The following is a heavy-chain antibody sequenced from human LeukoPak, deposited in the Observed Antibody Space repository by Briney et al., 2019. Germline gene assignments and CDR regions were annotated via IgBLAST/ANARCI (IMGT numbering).Heavy chain of an antibody. V-gene: IGHV3-21*01. CDR3: ARVRCSGGSCYSDY. Sequence: PGGSLRLSCAASGFTFSSYSMNWVRQAPGKGLEWVSSISSSSSYIYYADSVKGRFTISRDNAKNSLYLQMNSLRAEDTAVYYCARVRCSGGSCYSDYWGQGTLVTVSS. CDR2: ISSSSSYI. D-gene: IGHD2-15*01. J-gene: IGHJ4*02. CDR1: GFTFSSYS.